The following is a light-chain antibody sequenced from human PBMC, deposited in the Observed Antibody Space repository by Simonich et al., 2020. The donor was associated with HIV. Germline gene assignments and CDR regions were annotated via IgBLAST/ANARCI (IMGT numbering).Light chain of an antibody. CDR3: SSYTSSSTWV. CDR2: DIN. J-gene: IGLJ3*02. V-gene: IGLV2-14*01. Sequence: QSALTQPASVSGSPGQSITISCTGTGSDVGVYNYVSWYQQHPGKAPKLMIYDINKRTSGVSNRFSGSKSGNTASLTISGLQAEDEADYYCSSYTSSSTWVFGGGTNLTVL. CDR1: GSDVGVYNY.